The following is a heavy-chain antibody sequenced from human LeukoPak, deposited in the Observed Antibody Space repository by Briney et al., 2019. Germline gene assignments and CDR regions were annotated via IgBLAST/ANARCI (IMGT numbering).Heavy chain of an antibody. CDR1: GGTISSYY. J-gene: IGHJ4*02. V-gene: IGHV4-59*01. CDR3: ARGGRYCSGGSCYSIVDY. Sequence: PSETLSLTCTVSGGTISSYYWSWIRQPPGKGLEWIGYIYYSGSTNYNPSLKSRVTISVDTPKNQFSLKLSYVTAADTAVYYCARGGRYCSGGSCYSIVDYWGQGTLVTVSS. D-gene: IGHD2-15*01. CDR2: IYYSGST.